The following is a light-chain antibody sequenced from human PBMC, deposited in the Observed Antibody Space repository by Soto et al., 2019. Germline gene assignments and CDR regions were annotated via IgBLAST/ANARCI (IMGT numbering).Light chain of an antibody. CDR1: QSVSSTY. CDR3: QQYGSTPLT. V-gene: IGKV3-20*01. CDR2: GAT. Sequence: EIVLTQSPGTLSLSPGERATLSCRASQSVSSTYLAWYQQRPGQAPRLLIYGATSRATGIPDRFQGSGSGTDFTLTISRLEPEDFAVYFCQQYGSTPLTFGQGTKVEIK. J-gene: IGKJ1*01.